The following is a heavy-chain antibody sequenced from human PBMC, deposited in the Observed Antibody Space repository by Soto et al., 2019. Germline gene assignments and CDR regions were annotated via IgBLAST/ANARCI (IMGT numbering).Heavy chain of an antibody. V-gene: IGHV1-69*13. CDR3: ARDRHYYDSSGYSTGDAFDI. J-gene: IGHJ3*02. Sequence: SVKVSCKASGGTFSSYAISWVRQAPGQGLEWMGGIIPIFGTANYAQKFQGRVTITADESTSTAYMELSSLRSEETAVYYCARDRHYYDSSGYSTGDAFDIWGQGTMVT. D-gene: IGHD3-22*01. CDR1: GGTFSSYA. CDR2: IIPIFGTA.